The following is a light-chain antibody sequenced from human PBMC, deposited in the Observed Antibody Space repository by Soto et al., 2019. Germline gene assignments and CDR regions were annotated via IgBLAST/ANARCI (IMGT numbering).Light chain of an antibody. CDR2: AAS. Sequence: EIVLTQSPGTLYLSPGERATLSCRASQSVSSNSLAWYQQKRGQAPRLLIYAASARDTGIPDRFSGSGSETEFTLTISRLEYEDFAVYFCQLYGSSAPRYTFGQGTKLEIK. CDR1: QSVSSNS. V-gene: IGKV3-20*01. J-gene: IGKJ2*01. CDR3: QLYGSSAPRYT.